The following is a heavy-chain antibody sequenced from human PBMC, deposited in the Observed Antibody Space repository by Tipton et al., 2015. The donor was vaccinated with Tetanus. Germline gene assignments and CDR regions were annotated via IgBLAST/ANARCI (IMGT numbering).Heavy chain of an antibody. D-gene: IGHD3-22*01. J-gene: IGHJ5*02. Sequence: TLSLTCAVSGVSFRDHYWSWIRQPPGKGLEWIGEIDHRGSTRYNPSLRSRVTFSVDTSKNQLLMKMTSVTAADTAVYYWAGSLVRWFVPWGQGTLVTVSS. V-gene: IGHV4-34*01. CDR2: IDHRGST. CDR1: GVSFRDHY. CDR3: AGSLVRWFVP.